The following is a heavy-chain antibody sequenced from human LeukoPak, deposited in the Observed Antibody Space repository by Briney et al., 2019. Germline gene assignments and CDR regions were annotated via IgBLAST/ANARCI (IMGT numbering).Heavy chain of an antibody. Sequence: GGSLRLSCAASGFTLSSYWMTWVRQAPGKGLEWVANIKQDGSEKYYVDSVKGRFTISRDNAKNSLYLQMNSLRAEDTAVYYRATVRSNYYYYMDVWGKGTTVTVSS. D-gene: IGHD1-14*01. CDR1: GFTLSSYW. J-gene: IGHJ6*03. CDR3: ATVRSNYYYYMDV. V-gene: IGHV3-7*01. CDR2: IKQDGSEK.